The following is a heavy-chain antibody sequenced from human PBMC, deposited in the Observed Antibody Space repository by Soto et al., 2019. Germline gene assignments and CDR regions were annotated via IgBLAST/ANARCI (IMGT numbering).Heavy chain of an antibody. CDR2: VNHSGST. CDR3: ARGRKERSTLIRGVKTAGYFDY. J-gene: IGHJ4*02. V-gene: IGHV4-34*01. Sequence: QVQLQQWGAGLLKPSETLSLTCAVYDGSFSANYWTWIRQTPGKGLEWIGEVNHSGSTRYNPSLMSRATISRDTSKNQFSLRLTSVTAADTAVYYCARGRKERSTLIRGVKTAGYFDYWGQGTLVTVSS. D-gene: IGHD3-10*01. CDR1: DGSFSANY.